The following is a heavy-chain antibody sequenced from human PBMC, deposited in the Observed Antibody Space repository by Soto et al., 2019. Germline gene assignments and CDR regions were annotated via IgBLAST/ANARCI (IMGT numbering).Heavy chain of an antibody. CDR2: ISSSGSTI. D-gene: IGHD5-12*01. CDR1: GFTFSSYE. J-gene: IGHJ3*02. Sequence: LRLSCAASGFTFSSYEMNWVRQAPGKGLEWVSYISSSGSTIYYADSVKGRFTISRDNAKNSLYLQMNSLRAEDTAVYYCARDGYTTDAFDIWGQGTMVTVSS. V-gene: IGHV3-48*03. CDR3: ARDGYTTDAFDI.